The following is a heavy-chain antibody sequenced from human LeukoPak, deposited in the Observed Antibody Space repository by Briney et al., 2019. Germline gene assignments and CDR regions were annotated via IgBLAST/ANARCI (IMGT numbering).Heavy chain of an antibody. V-gene: IGHV5-51*01. CDR2: IHPGDSDA. J-gene: IGHJ4*02. CDR3: AREGRYSGSHTHDY. CDR1: GFGFTSYY. Sequence: RGESLKISCKTSGFGFTSYYIGWVRQMPGKGLEWMGIIHPGDSDARYSPSFEDQVTISADKSINTAYLQWSSLKASDTAMYYCAREGRYSGSHTHDYWGQGTPVTVSS. D-gene: IGHD1-26*01.